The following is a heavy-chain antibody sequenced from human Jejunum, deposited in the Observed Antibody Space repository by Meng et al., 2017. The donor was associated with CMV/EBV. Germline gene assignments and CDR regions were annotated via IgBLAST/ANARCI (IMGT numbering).Heavy chain of an antibody. D-gene: IGHD3-10*02. V-gene: IGHV4-4*07. CDR1: GGSLTNYF. Sequence: PLRGSSPGRLRPSESLSLSWSVSGGSLTNYFWNLIRQTAGQGLEWIGRIYTNGRAIYHPSLVSRGTSSADTAKKQCALRKNNGKATDTAVYYCTPCVGDYVTTVHSPFDDWGQGTLVTCSS. CDR3: TPCVGDYVTTVHSPFDD. J-gene: IGHJ4*02. CDR2: IYTNGRA.